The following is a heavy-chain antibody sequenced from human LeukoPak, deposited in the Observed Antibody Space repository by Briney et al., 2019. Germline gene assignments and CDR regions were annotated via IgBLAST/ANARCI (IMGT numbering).Heavy chain of an antibody. V-gene: IGHV3-11*01. CDR2: ISSSGSTI. Sequence: GGSLRLSCAASGFTFSNYAMSWVRQAPGKGLEWVSYISSSGSTIYYADSVKGRFTISRDNAKNSLYLQMNSLRAEDTAVYYCARGGTGRNYYDSSSYGMDVWGQGTTVTVSS. CDR3: ARGGTGRNYYDSSSYGMDV. J-gene: IGHJ6*02. D-gene: IGHD3-22*01. CDR1: GFTFSNYA.